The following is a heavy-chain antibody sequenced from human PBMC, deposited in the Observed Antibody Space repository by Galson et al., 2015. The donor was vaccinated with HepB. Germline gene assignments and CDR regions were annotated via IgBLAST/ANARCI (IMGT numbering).Heavy chain of an antibody. Sequence: TLSLTCTVSGGSINSGYYYWNWVRQPPGKGLEWIGYIHYSGSTFYNPSLESRVTISVDTSKNQFSLKLSSVTAADTAVYYCVRSIETYSNNWDRLQHWGQGTLVTVSS. CDR2: IHYSGST. CDR1: GGSINSGYYY. D-gene: IGHD6-13*01. CDR3: VRSIETYSNNWDRLQH. J-gene: IGHJ1*01. V-gene: IGHV4-30-4*08.